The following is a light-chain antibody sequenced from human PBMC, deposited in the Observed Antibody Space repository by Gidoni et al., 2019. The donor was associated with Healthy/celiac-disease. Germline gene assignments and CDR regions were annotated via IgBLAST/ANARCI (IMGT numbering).Light chain of an antibody. V-gene: IGLV2-8*01. Sequence: QSALTQPPSASGSPGQSVTSSCTGTSSDVGGYNYVSWYQQTPGKAPKLMIYEVSKRPSGVPDRFSGSKSGHTASLTVSGLQAEDEADYYCSSYAGSNNVVFGGGTKLTVL. CDR2: EVS. CDR1: SSDVGGYNY. J-gene: IGLJ2*01. CDR3: SSYAGSNNVV.